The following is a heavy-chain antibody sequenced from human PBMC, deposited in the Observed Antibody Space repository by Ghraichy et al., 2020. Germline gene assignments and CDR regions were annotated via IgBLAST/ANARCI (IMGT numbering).Heavy chain of an antibody. V-gene: IGHV3-9*03. Sequence: LSLTCAASGFTFDDYAMHWVRQAPGKGLEWVSGISWNSGSIGYADSVKGRFTISRDNAKNSLYLQMNSLRAEDMALYYCAKASIAAAGTDWGWFDPWGQGTLVTVSS. J-gene: IGHJ5*02. CDR2: ISWNSGSI. D-gene: IGHD6-13*01. CDR3: AKASIAAAGTDWGWFDP. CDR1: GFTFDDYA.